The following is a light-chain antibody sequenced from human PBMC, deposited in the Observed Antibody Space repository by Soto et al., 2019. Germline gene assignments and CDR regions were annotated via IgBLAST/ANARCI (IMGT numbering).Light chain of an antibody. CDR1: NSNIGANT. V-gene: IGLV1-44*01. Sequence: QSVLTQPPLMSGTPGQRVTISCSGSNSNIGANTVNWYQHFPGSAPKLLIYTNNLRPSGVPARFAGFQSDTAASLAISGLRSDDEAVYYCSTWDDSLNRWLFGGGTKVTVL. J-gene: IGLJ3*02. CDR2: TNN. CDR3: STWDDSLNRWL.